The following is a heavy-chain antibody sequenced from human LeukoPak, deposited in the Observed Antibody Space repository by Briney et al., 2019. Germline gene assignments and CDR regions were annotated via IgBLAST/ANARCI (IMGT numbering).Heavy chain of an antibody. D-gene: IGHD3-10*01. CDR2: IYYSGST. V-gene: IGHV4-59*01. CDR3: ARDGRQYYGSGVPYWYFDL. CDR1: GGSISSYY. Sequence: SETLSLTCTVSGGSISSYYWSWIRQPPGKGLEWIGYIYYSGSTNYNPSLKSRVTISVDTSKNQFSLKLSSVTAADTAVYYCARDGRQYYGSGVPYWYFDLWGRGTLVTVSS. J-gene: IGHJ2*01.